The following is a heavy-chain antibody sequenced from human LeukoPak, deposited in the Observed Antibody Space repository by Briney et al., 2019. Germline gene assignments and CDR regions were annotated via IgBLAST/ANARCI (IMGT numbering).Heavy chain of an antibody. Sequence: AGGSLRLSCAASGFPFNDYAMSWVRQAPGKGLEWVASINHNGNVNYYVDSVKGRFTISRDNAKNSLYLQMSNLRAEDTAVYFCARGGGLDVWGQGATVTVSS. CDR2: INHNGNVN. V-gene: IGHV3-7*03. J-gene: IGHJ6*02. D-gene: IGHD3-16*01. CDR3: ARGGGLDV. CDR1: GFPFNDYA.